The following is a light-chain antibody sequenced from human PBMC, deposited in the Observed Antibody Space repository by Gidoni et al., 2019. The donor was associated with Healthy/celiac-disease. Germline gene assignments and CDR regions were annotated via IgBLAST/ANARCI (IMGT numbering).Light chain of an antibody. J-gene: IGKJ2*01. CDR3: QQYGSSPLFT. CDR2: GAS. Sequence: EIVLTKSPGTLSLSPGERATLSCRASQSVSSSYLAWYQQKPGQAPRLLIYGASIRATGIPDRFSGSGSGTDFTLTISRLDPEDFAVYFCQQYGSSPLFTFGQGTKLEIK. CDR1: QSVSSSY. V-gene: IGKV3-20*01.